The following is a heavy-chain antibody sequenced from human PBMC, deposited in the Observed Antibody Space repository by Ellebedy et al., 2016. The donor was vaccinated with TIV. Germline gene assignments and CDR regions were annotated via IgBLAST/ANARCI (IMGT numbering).Heavy chain of an antibody. CDR1: GFTFSSYW. CDR2: IKQDGSEK. V-gene: IGHV3-7*04. CDR3: ARDPSSSSPLDY. J-gene: IGHJ4*02. Sequence: GESLKISCAASGFTFSSYWMSWVRQAPGKGLEWVANIKQDGSEKYYVDSVKGRFTISRDNAKNSLYLQMNSLRAEDTAVYYCARDPSSSSPLDYWGQGTLVTVSS. D-gene: IGHD6-6*01.